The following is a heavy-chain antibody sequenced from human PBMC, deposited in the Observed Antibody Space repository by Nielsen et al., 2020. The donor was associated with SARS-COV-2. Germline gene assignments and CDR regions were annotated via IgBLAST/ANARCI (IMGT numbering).Heavy chain of an antibody. CDR1: GGSISSYY. V-gene: IGHV4-59*12. D-gene: IGHD4-17*01. CDR2: IYYSGST. Sequence: SETLSLTCTVSGGSISSYYWSWIRQPPGKGLEWIGYIYYSGSTNYNPSLKSRVTISVDTSKNQFSLKLSSVTAADTAVYYCAKDPAYGDYDYWGQGTLVTVSS. CDR3: AKDPAYGDYDY. J-gene: IGHJ4*02.